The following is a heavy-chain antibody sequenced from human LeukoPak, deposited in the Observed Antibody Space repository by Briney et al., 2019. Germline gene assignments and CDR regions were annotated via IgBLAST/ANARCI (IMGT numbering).Heavy chain of an antibody. V-gene: IGHV4-59*02. CDR1: GGSVSGYY. CDR2: VYYSGST. J-gene: IGHJ4*02. D-gene: IGHD2-15*01. Sequence: SEALSLTCVVSGGSVSGYYWGWIRQPPGRGLEWIGYVYYSGSTNYNPSFKSRITISVDTSRNQFSLQLSSVTAADTAVYYCARIHRYCSGGACYVLDNWGQGTLVAVSS. CDR3: ARIHRYCSGGACYVLDN.